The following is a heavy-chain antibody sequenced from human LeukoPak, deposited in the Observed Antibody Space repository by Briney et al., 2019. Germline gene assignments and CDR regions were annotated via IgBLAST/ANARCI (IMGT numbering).Heavy chain of an antibody. CDR1: GGSISSYY. D-gene: IGHD4-17*01. J-gene: IGHJ4*02. Sequence: SETLSLTCTVSGGSISSYYWSWIRQPPGKGLEWIGYIYYSGSTNYNPSLKSRVTISVDTYKNQFSLKLSSVTAADTAVYYCARAGYGDYVDYWGQGTLVTVSS. V-gene: IGHV4-59*01. CDR3: ARAGYGDYVDY. CDR2: IYYSGST.